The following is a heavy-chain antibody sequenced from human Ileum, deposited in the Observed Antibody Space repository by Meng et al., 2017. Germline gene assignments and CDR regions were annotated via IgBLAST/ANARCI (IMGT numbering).Heavy chain of an antibody. Sequence: EVHLGESWGGLVQPGGSLQLSCAASGFTFSSYTMGWVRQAPGKGLEWVSDINASGSHTYYADSVKGRFTISRDNSKNTLYLQLNSLRAEDTALSYCAKAGSISWYNYWGQGTLVTVSS. CDR3: AKAGSISWYNY. CDR2: INASGSHT. J-gene: IGHJ4*02. CDR1: GFTFSSYT. D-gene: IGHD2-2*01. V-gene: IGHV3-23*04.